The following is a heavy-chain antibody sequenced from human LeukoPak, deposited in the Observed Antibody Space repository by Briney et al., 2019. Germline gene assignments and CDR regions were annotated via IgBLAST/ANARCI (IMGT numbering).Heavy chain of an antibody. CDR3: ARRDYVWGSPLDY. J-gene: IGHJ4*02. Sequence: ASVKVSCKASGYTFTSYYMHWVRQAPGQGLEWMGIINPSGGSTSYAQKFQGRVTMTRDTSTSTAYMELRSLRSDDTAVYYCARRDYVWGSPLDYWGQGTLVTVSS. CDR1: GYTFTSYY. D-gene: IGHD3-16*01. CDR2: INPSGGST. V-gene: IGHV1-46*01.